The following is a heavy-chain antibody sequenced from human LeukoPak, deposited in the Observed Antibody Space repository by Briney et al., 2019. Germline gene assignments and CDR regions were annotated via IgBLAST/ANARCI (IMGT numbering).Heavy chain of an antibody. CDR2: IYPGDSDT. CDR1: GYSFTNYW. CDR3: ARDYSDYVGAFDI. V-gene: IGHV5-51*01. Sequence: GESLKISFKGSGYSFTNYWIGWVRQMPGKGLEWMGIIYPGDSDTRYSPSFQGHVTMSADKSISTAYLQWSSLQASDTAIYYCARDYSDYVGAFDIWGQGTMVTVSS. D-gene: IGHD4-17*01. J-gene: IGHJ3*02.